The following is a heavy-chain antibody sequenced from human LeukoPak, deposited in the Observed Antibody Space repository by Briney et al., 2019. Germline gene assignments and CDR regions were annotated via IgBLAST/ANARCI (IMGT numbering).Heavy chain of an antibody. J-gene: IGHJ4*02. D-gene: IGHD3-3*01. CDR3: ARDLYDFWSGYDYFDY. CDR1: GDSVSSNSAA. CDR2: TYYRPKWYN. Sequence: SQTLSLTCAISGDSVSSNSAAWNWIRQSPSRGLEWLGRTYYRPKWYNDYAVSVKSRITINPDTSKNQFSLQLNSVTPEDTAVYYCARDLYDFWSGYDYFDYWGQGTLVTVSS. V-gene: IGHV6-1*01.